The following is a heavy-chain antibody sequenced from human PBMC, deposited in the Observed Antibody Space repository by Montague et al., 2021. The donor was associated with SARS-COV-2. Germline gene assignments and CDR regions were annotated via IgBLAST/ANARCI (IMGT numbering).Heavy chain of an antibody. V-gene: IGHV4-39*07. CDR3: ARDKAEYIVVVPAVPLAYGMDV. J-gene: IGHJ6*02. D-gene: IGHD2-2*01. CDR2: IYYSGST. CDR1: GGSISSSSYY. Sequence: SEILSLTCTVSGGSISSSSYYWGWIRQPPGKGLEWIGSIYYSGSTYYNPSLKSRVTISVDTSKNQFSLKLSSVTAADTAVYYCARDKAEYIVVVPAVPLAYGMDVWGQGTTVTVSS.